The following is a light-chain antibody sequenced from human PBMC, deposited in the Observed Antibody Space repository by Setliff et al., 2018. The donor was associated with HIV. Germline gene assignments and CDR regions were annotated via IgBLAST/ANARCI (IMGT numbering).Light chain of an antibody. CDR3: SSYTSTNTPWV. J-gene: IGLJ3*02. CDR1: SSDVGGYNY. Sequence: QSVLTQPASVSGSPGQSITISCTGTSSDVGGYNYVSWYQRHPGKAPKLMIYEVSNRPSGVSNRFSGSKSGNTASLTISGLQAEDEADYYCSSYTSTNTPWVFGGGTKVTVL. V-gene: IGLV2-14*01. CDR2: EVS.